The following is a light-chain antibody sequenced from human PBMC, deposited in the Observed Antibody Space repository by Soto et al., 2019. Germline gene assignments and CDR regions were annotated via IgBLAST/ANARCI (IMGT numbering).Light chain of an antibody. CDR2: AAS. CDR3: QQSYSTPQDS. J-gene: IGKJ2*03. Sequence: DIQMPQSPSSLSSSVGDRVTITCRASQSIRYYLNWYQQKPGKAPKLLIYAASSLQSGVPSRFSGSGSGTDFTLTISSLQPEDFATYYCQQSYSTPQDSFGRGTKLEIK. V-gene: IGKV1-39*01. CDR1: QSIRYY.